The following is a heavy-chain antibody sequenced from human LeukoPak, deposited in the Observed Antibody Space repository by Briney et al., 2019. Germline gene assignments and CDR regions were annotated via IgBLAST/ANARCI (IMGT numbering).Heavy chain of an antibody. V-gene: IGHV1-18*01. J-gene: IGHJ3*02. Sequence: ASVKVSFKASGYTFTSYGISWVRQAPGQGLEWMGWISAYNGNTHYAQKLQGRVTMTTDTSTSTVYMELRSLRSDDTAVYYCARDRVGASPGRDTFDIWAQGTLVTVSS. CDR1: GYTFTSYG. CDR3: ARDRVGASPGRDTFDI. D-gene: IGHD1-26*01. CDR2: ISAYNGNT.